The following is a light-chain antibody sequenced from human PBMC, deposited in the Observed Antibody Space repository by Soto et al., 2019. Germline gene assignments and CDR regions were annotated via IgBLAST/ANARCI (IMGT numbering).Light chain of an antibody. CDR2: DAS. Sequence: IQLTQSPSSLSASLGDSVTVXXRASQDIRNYLAWYQQKPGKAPNLXIYDASNLETGVPSRFSGSASGTDFTFTISSLQPEDFATYYCQQYDELPITFGQGTRLEIK. J-gene: IGKJ5*01. CDR1: QDIRNY. V-gene: IGKV1-33*01. CDR3: QQYDELPIT.